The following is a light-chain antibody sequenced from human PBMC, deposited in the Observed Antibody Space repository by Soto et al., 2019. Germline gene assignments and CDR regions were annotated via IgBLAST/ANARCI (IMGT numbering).Light chain of an antibody. J-gene: IGLJ1*01. Sequence: QSFLTQPASVSGSPGQSITISCTGTSSDVGGYNYVSWYQQHPGKAPKLMIYEVSNRPSGVSNRFSGSKSGHTASLTISGLQPEDEADYFCTSYTSSTTLDVFGTGTRSPS. V-gene: IGLV2-14*01. CDR3: TSYTSSTTLDV. CDR2: EVS. CDR1: SSDVGGYNY.